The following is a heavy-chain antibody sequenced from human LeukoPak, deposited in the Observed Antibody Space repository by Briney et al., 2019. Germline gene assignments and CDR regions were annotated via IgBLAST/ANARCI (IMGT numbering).Heavy chain of an antibody. J-gene: IGHJ5*02. Sequence: PSETLSLTCAVAGASITSGGYSWGWIRQPPGKGLEWIGYIYHSGSTYYNPSLKSRVTISVDRSKNQFSLKLSSVTAADTAVYYCARAKSRLRVPRGVDWFDPWGQGTLVTVSS. CDR1: GASITSGGYS. V-gene: IGHV4-30-2*01. CDR2: IYHSGST. CDR3: ARAKSRLRVPRGVDWFDP. D-gene: IGHD3-10*01.